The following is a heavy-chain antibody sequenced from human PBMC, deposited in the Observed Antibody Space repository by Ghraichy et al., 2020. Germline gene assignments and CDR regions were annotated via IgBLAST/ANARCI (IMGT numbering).Heavy chain of an antibody. CDR1: GFTFSKYG. CDR2: ISYDGSNK. CDR3: AKERDTSGYYSFRGDFYGMDV. D-gene: IGHD3-22*01. Sequence: LSLTCAASGFTFSKYGIHWVRQAPGKGLEWVAVISYDGSNKYYADSVKGRLTISRDNSKNTLYLQVNSLRAEDTAVYYYAKERDTSGYYSFRGDFYGMDVWGQGTTVTVSS. J-gene: IGHJ6*02. V-gene: IGHV3-30*18.